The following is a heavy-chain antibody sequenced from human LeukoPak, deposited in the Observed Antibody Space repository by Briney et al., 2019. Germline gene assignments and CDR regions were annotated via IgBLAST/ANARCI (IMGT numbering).Heavy chain of an antibody. CDR2: IYTSGST. V-gene: IGHV4-61*02. J-gene: IGHJ4*02. Sequence: KTSGTLSLTCTVSGGSISSGSYYWSWIRQPAGKGLEWIGRIYTSGSTNYNPSLKSRVTISVVTSKNQFSLKLSSVTAADTAVYYCARVGGQQLVYYFDYWGQGTLVTVSS. CDR3: ARVGGQQLVYYFDY. CDR1: GGSISSGSYY. D-gene: IGHD6-13*01.